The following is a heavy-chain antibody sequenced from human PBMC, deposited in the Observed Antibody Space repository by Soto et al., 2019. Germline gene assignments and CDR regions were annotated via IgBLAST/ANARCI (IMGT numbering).Heavy chain of an antibody. Sequence: QVKLVQSGAEVKKPGASVKVSCKASGYTFTDYAIHWVRQAPGQRLEWMGWITVGNGNTKYSQKFQGRIAITRDTSASTAYMELCSLRSEDTAVYYCAREGGYTYGYWFNPWGQGTLVTVSS. J-gene: IGHJ5*02. V-gene: IGHV1-3*01. D-gene: IGHD5-18*01. CDR2: ITVGNGNT. CDR1: GYTFTDYA. CDR3: AREGGYTYGYWFNP.